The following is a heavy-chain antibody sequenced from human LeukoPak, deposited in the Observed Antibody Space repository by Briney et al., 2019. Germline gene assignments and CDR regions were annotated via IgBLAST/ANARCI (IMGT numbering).Heavy chain of an antibody. D-gene: IGHD4-17*01. V-gene: IGHV3-66*01. J-gene: IGHJ4*02. CDR1: GFTVSSNY. CDR3: ARDTDPTQLDY. CDR2: VYSGGST. Sequence: PGGSLRLSCAASGFTVSSNYMSWVRQAPGKGLEWVSVVYSGGSTYYADSVKGRFTISRDNSKNTLYLQMNSLRAEDTAVYYCARDTDPTQLDYWGQGTLVTVSS.